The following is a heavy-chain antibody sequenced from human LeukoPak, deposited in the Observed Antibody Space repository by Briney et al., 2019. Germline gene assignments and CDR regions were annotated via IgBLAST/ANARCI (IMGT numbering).Heavy chain of an antibody. CDR2: IKQDGSEK. Sequence: TGGSLRLSCAASGFTFSSYWMNWVRQAPGKGLEWVANIKQDGSEKNYVDSVEGRFTISRDNAKNSLDLQMNSLRAEDTAVYYCAGGRTWITDSWGQGTLVTVSS. J-gene: IGHJ4*02. D-gene: IGHD2-2*03. V-gene: IGHV3-7*04. CDR3: AGGRTWITDS. CDR1: GFTFSSYW.